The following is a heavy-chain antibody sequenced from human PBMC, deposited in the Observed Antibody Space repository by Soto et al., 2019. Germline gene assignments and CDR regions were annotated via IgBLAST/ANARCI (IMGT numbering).Heavy chain of an antibody. CDR2: IIPIFGTA. CDR1: GGTFSSYA. V-gene: IGHV1-69*13. Sequence: SVKVSCKASGGTFSSYAISWVRQAPGQGLEWMGGIIPIFGTANYAQKFQGRVTITADESTSTAYMELSSLRSEDTAVYYCTVRSQLLRYYYYYGMDVWGQGTTVTVS. J-gene: IGHJ6*02. CDR3: TVRSQLLRYYYYYGMDV. D-gene: IGHD2-2*01.